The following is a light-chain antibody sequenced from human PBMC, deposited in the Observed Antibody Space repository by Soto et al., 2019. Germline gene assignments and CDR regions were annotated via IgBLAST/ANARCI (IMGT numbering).Light chain of an antibody. CDR2: AAT. Sequence: DIQMTQSPSSLSASVGDRVTITCRASQSIRRYLNWYQQKPGRAPNLLIYAATNLQSGAPSSFSGSGSGTHFTLTISSLQPEDFATYYCQQSHSYPLTFGGGTTVEIK. J-gene: IGKJ4*01. CDR1: QSIRRY. CDR3: QQSHSYPLT. V-gene: IGKV1-39*01.